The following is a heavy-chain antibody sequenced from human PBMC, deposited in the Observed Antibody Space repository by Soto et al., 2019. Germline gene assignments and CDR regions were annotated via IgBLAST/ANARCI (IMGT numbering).Heavy chain of an antibody. J-gene: IGHJ4*02. V-gene: IGHV4-31*03. CDR3: ARASTMITFGEIIALTYFDY. D-gene: IGHD3-16*02. CDR1: GDSISSGAYY. CDR2: VYYTGST. Sequence: PSETLSLTCSVSGDSISSGAYYWSWIRQQPGKGLEWIGYVYYTGSTYYNPSLTSRVSISVDTSKNQFSLKLNSVTAADTAVYYCARASTMITFGEIIALTYFDYWGQGTLVNVSS.